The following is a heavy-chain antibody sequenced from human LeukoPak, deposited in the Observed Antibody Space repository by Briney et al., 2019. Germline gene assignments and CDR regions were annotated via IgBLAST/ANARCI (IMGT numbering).Heavy chain of an antibody. CDR1: GGSISSGGYY. Sequence: PSETLSLTCTVSGGSISSGGYYWSWIRQRPGKGLEWIGYIYYSGSTHYNPSLKSRVTISVDTSKNQFSLKLSSVTAADTAVYYCARGVYYYYGMDVWGQGTTVTVSS. CDR3: ARGVYYYYGMDV. J-gene: IGHJ6*02. CDR2: IYYSGST. V-gene: IGHV4-31*03.